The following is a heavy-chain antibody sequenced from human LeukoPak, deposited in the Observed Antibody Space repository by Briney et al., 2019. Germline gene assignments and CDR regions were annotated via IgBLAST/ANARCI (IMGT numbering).Heavy chain of an antibody. CDR2: IKPDGSLQ. J-gene: IGHJ4*02. CDR3: ATSYDSSGCD. Sequence: GGSLRLSCTASGFIFSSFWMAWVRQAPGKGLEWVANIKPDGSLQFYGDSVKGRFTISRDNAKNSLYLQMNNLRAEDTSLYYCATSYDSSGCDWGQGTLVTVSS. CDR1: GFIFSSFW. D-gene: IGHD3-22*01. V-gene: IGHV3-7*01.